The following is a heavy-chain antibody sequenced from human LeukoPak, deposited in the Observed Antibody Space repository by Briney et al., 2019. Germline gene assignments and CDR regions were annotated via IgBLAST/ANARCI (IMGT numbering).Heavy chain of an antibody. V-gene: IGHV5-51*01. D-gene: IGHD3-10*01. CDR3: ARSLGVLLPFDP. CDR1: GYSFTNYW. J-gene: IGHJ5*02. Sequence: GESLKISCKASGYSFTNYWIAWVRQVPGKGLEWMGIIYPDDSDTRYSPSFQGQVTISADKSISTAYLQWSSLKASDTAMYYCARSLGVLLPFDPWGQGTLVTVSS. CDR2: IYPDDSDT.